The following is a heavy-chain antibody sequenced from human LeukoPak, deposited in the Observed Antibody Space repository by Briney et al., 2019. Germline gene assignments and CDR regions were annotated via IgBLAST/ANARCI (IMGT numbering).Heavy chain of an antibody. V-gene: IGHV4-61*08. CDR2: VYYTGNT. D-gene: IGHD1-26*01. Sequence: SETLSLTCTVSGDPISGYSDYKWTWIRQPPGKELEWIGYVYYTGNTNYNPSLKSRVTTSVDTSKNQFSLKLTSVTAADTAVYYCAREYSAFDYWGQGILVTVSS. CDR1: GDPISGYSDY. CDR3: AREYSAFDY. J-gene: IGHJ4*02.